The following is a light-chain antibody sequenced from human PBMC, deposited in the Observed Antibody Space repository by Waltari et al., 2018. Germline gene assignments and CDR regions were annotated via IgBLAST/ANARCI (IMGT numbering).Light chain of an antibody. CDR1: QSVSSNY. CDR3: QQYGSSPYT. Sequence: EIVLTQSPGTLSLSPGERATLSCRASQSVSSNYLAWYQQKPGHAPRLLIYDASSWATGIPDRFSGSGSGTDFTLTISRLEPEDFAVYYCQQYGSSPYTFGQGTKLEIK. CDR2: DAS. V-gene: IGKV3-20*01. J-gene: IGKJ2*01.